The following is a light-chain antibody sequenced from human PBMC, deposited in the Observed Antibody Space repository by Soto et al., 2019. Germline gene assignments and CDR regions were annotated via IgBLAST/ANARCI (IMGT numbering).Light chain of an antibody. CDR3: QQYSDYSRA. CDR2: TAS. J-gene: IGKJ1*01. Sequence: DIQMTQSPSTLSASVGVRVTISCRASQNIDTWLAWYQQRPGEAPRLLIYTASNLESGVPSRFSGSGSGTDFTLTITSLQPDDFATYFCQQYSDYSRAFGQGTKLEIK. V-gene: IGKV1-5*03. CDR1: QNIDTW.